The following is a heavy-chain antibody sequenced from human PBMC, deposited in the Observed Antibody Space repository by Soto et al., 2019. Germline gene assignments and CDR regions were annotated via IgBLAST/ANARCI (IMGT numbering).Heavy chain of an antibody. V-gene: IGHV3-11*01. CDR1: GFTFSDYY. D-gene: IGHD2-15*01. CDR3: ARVGYCSGGSCYPTARYGMDV. J-gene: IGHJ6*02. Sequence: GGSLRLSCAASGFTFSDYYMSWIRQAPGKGLEWVSYISSSGSTIYYADSVKGRFTISRDNAKNSLYLQMNSLRAEDTAVYYCARVGYCSGGSCYPTARYGMDVWGQGTTVTVSS. CDR2: ISSSGSTI.